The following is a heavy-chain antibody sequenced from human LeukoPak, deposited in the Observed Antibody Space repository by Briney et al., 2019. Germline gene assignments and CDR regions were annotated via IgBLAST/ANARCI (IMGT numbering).Heavy chain of an antibody. Sequence: GGSLRLSCAASGFTFSSYAMSWVRQAPGKGLEWVSTISGSGGTIYCADSVRGRFTISRDNSKNTLYLQMNTLRAEDTAVYYCAKEEAFSSSWTDYWGQGTLVTVSS. CDR1: GFTFSSYA. J-gene: IGHJ4*02. V-gene: IGHV3-23*01. D-gene: IGHD6-13*01. CDR3: AKEEAFSSSWTDY. CDR2: ISGSGGTI.